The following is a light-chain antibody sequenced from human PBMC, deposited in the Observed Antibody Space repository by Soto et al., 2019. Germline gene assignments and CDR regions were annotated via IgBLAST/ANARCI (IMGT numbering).Light chain of an antibody. CDR1: SSDVGGYSY. J-gene: IGLJ2*01. Sequence: QSALTQPASVSGSPGQSITISCTGTSSDVGGYSYVSWYQQHPGKAPKLMIYDVSNRPSGVSNRFSGSKSGNTASLTISGLQAEDEADYYCSSYTAFGGGTKLTVL. CDR2: DVS. CDR3: SSYTA. V-gene: IGLV2-14*01.